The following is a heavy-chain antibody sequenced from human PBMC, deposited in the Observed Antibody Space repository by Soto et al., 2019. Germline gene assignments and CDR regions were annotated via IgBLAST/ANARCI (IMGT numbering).Heavy chain of an antibody. D-gene: IGHD4-4*01. CDR3: ARDTVISLYYYYYMDV. V-gene: IGHV1-8*01. CDR1: GYTFTSYD. CDR2: MNPNSGNT. Sequence: ASVKVSCKASGYTFTSYDINWVRQATGQGLEWMGWMNPNSGNTGYAQKFQGRVTMTRNTSISTAYMELSSLRSEDTAVYHCARDTVISLYYYYYMDVWGKGTTVTFSS. J-gene: IGHJ6*03.